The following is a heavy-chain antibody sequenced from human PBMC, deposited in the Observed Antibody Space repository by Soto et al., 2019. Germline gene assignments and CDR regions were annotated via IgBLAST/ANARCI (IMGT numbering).Heavy chain of an antibody. D-gene: IGHD3-22*01. J-gene: IGHJ4*02. V-gene: IGHV3-30*18. Sequence: PGGSLGLSCAASGFTSSSYGMHWVRQAPGKGLEWVAVISYDGSNKYYADSVKGRFTISRDNSKNTLYLQMNSLRAEDTAVYYCAKSVNYYDSSGYFPEFDYWGQGTLVTVS. CDR3: AKSVNYYDSSGYFPEFDY. CDR1: GFTSSSYG. CDR2: ISYDGSNK.